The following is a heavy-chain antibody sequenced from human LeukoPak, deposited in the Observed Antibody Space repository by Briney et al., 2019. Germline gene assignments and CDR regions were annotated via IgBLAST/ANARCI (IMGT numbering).Heavy chain of an antibody. V-gene: IGHV3-7*01. CDR3: AREPYYDSSGYSPDY. J-gene: IGHJ4*02. CDR2: IKQDGSEK. Sequence: GGSLRLSCAASGFTFSRYWMTWVRQAPGKGLEWVANIKQDGSEKYYVDSVKGRFTISRDNAKNSLYLHMNSLRAEDTALYYCAREPYYDSSGYSPDYWGQGTLVTVSS. D-gene: IGHD3-22*01. CDR1: GFTFSRYW.